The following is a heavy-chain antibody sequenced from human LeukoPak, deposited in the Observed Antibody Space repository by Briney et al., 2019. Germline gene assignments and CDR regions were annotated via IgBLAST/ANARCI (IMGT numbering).Heavy chain of an antibody. D-gene: IGHD4-11*01. CDR3: ARDDMTNSFGY. CDR2: IYHSGST. Sequence: PSETLSLTCAVSGGSISSSNWWSWVRQPPGKGLEWIGEIYHSGSTNYNPSLKSRVTISVDTSKNQFSLKLSSVTAADTAVYYCARDDMTNSFGYWGQGTLVTVSS. J-gene: IGHJ4*02. V-gene: IGHV4-4*02. CDR1: GGSISSSNW.